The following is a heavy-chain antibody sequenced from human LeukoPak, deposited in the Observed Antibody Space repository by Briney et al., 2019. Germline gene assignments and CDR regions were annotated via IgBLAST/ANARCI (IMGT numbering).Heavy chain of an antibody. CDR1: GFTFSTYA. D-gene: IGHD6-19*01. Sequence: PGGSLRLSCAASGFTFSTYAMSWVRQAPRKGLEWVSTIGGSGISTYYAESVKGRFTISRDNSKNTLYLQMNSLRAEDTAMYYCARLSGWFDYWGQGTLVTVSS. CDR2: IGGSGIST. J-gene: IGHJ4*02. CDR3: ARLSGWFDY. V-gene: IGHV3-23*01.